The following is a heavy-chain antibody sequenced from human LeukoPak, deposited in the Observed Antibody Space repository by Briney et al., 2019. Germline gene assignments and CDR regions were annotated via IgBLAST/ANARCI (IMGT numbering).Heavy chain of an antibody. CDR3: ARTRWLQSLFDY. CDR2: INHSGST. V-gene: IGHV4-34*01. D-gene: IGHD5-24*01. J-gene: IGHJ4*02. Sequence: SETLSLTCVVYGVSFSGYYWSWIRQPPGKGLEWIGEINHSGSTNYNPSLKSRVTIPVDTSKNQFSLKLRSVTAADTAVYYCARTRWLQSLFDYWGQGTLVTVSS. CDR1: GVSFSGYY.